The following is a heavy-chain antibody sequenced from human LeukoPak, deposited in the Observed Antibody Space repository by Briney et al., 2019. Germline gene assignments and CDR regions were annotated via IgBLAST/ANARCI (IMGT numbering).Heavy chain of an antibody. J-gene: IGHJ6*02. V-gene: IGHV3-30*18. CDR1: GFTFSSYG. Sequence: GGSLRLSCAASGFTFSSYGMHWVRQAPGKGLEWVAVISYDGSKNYYADSVKGRFTISRDNSKNTLYLQMNSLRVEDTGVYFCAKSSTSQRGYYGMDVWGQGTTVTVSS. D-gene: IGHD6-25*01. CDR2: ISYDGSKN. CDR3: AKSSTSQRGYYGMDV.